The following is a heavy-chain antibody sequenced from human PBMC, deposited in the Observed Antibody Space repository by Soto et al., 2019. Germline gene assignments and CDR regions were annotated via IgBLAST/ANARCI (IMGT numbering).Heavy chain of an antibody. V-gene: IGHV3-11*05. J-gene: IGHJ5*02. Sequence: GGSLRLSCAASGFTFRDYYMTWIRQAPGKGLEGVSYISSGGSPANDADSVKGRFTISRDNAKNSLYPQMNSLRAEDTAVYYCAKDHRALVVAATAADPWGQGTLVTVSS. D-gene: IGHD2-15*01. CDR2: ISSGGSPA. CDR3: AKDHRALVVAATAADP. CDR1: GFTFRDYY.